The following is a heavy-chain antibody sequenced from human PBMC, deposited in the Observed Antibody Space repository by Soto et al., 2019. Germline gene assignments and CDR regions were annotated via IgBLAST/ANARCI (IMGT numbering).Heavy chain of an antibody. D-gene: IGHD2-2*01. V-gene: IGHV3-23*01. CDR2: ITDSGDYT. CDR1: GFMFSSYA. Sequence: GGSLRLSCAASGFMFSSYAMSWVRQAPGKGLEWISAITDSGDYTYDADSVKGRFTISRDNTKNTLYLQMNSLRAEDTAVYYCAKGSASSRPYYFDYWGQGTLVTVSS. CDR3: AKGSASSRPYYFDY. J-gene: IGHJ4*02.